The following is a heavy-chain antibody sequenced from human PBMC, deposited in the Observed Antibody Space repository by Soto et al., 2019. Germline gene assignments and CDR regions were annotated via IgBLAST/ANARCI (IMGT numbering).Heavy chain of an antibody. CDR1: GGSFSRYY. J-gene: IGHJ4*02. V-gene: IGHV4-34*01. CDR2: INHSGST. Sequence: SETLSLTCAVYGGSFSRYYWSWIRQPPGKGLEWIGEINHSGSTNYNPSLKSRVTISVDTSKNQFSLRLSSVTAADTAVYYCARGGLGLSPPFDSWVKGTLVTVSS. CDR3: ARGGLGLSPPFDS. D-gene: IGHD5-12*01.